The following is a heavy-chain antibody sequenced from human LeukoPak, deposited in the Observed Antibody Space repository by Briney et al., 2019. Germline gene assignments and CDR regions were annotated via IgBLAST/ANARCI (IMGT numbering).Heavy chain of an antibody. J-gene: IGHJ4*02. CDR3: ARVAPYSSSWSPTLDY. D-gene: IGHD6-13*01. CDR2: IFSDGSST. V-gene: IGHV3-74*01. Sequence: PGGSLRLSCAASGFTFSNYWMHWVRQAPGKGLVWVSRIFSDGSSTSYADSVKGRFTISRDNAKNTLYLQMNSLRAEDTAVYYCARVAPYSSSWSPTLDYWGQGTLVTVSS. CDR1: GFTFSNYW.